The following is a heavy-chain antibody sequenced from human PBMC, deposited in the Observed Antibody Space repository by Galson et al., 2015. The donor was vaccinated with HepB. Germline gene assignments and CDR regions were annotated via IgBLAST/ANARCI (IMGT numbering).Heavy chain of an antibody. Sequence: SLRLSCAASGFTFNNYGMHWVRQTPGKGLEWVAIISSDGSYKNYADSVKGRFTISRDNSKNTLLLQMNSLRAEDTALYYCAKGRGGTMIVGYNPLFDYWGQGTLVTVSS. CDR3: AKGRGGTMIVGYNPLFDY. J-gene: IGHJ4*02. D-gene: IGHD3-22*01. CDR2: ISSDGSYK. CDR1: GFTFNNYG. V-gene: IGHV3-30*18.